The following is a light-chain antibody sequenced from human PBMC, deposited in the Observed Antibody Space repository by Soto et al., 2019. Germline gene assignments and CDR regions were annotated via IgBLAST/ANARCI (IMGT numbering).Light chain of an antibody. CDR1: QSVASSF. CDR3: HKYGPSPLT. CDR2: TAS. Sequence: TQSPSTLSGSVGDRVTITCRASQSVASSFIAWFQQKPGQPPRLLIYTASSRAPGIPDRFTASGSGTDFTLTISRLEPEDFAVYYCHKYGPSPLTFGGGTKVEI. J-gene: IGKJ4*01. V-gene: IGKV3-20*01.